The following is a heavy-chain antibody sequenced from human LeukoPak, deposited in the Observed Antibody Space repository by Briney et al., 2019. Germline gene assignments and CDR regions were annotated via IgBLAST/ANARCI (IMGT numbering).Heavy chain of an antibody. V-gene: IGHV1-69*05. CDR2: IIPIFGTA. J-gene: IGHJ6*03. D-gene: IGHD6-13*01. CDR1: GGTFSSYA. Sequence: SVKVSCKASGGTFSSYAISWVRQAPGQGLEWMGGIIPIFGTANYAQKFQGRVTITTDESTSTAYMELSSLRSEDTAVYYCASSGSHIAAAGISTNYYYYMDVWGKGTTVTVSS. CDR3: ASSGSHIAAAGISTNYYYYMDV.